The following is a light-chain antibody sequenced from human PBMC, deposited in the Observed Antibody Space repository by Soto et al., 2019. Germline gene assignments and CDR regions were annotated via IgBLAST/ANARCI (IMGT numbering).Light chain of an antibody. CDR1: SSDVGRYNY. Sequence: QSALAQPASVSGSPGQSITISCTGTSSDVGRYNYVAWYQQHPGKAPKVLIFGVSNRPSGVSSRFSGSKSGNTASLNISGLQAEDEADYYCSSYATSSTLVFGTGTKVTVL. J-gene: IGLJ1*01. CDR2: GVS. CDR3: SSYATSSTLV. V-gene: IGLV2-14*01.